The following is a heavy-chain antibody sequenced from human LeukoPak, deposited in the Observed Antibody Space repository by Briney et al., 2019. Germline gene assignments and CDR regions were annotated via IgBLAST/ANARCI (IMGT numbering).Heavy chain of an antibody. D-gene: IGHD6-19*01. J-gene: IGHJ4*02. CDR1: GYTFTSYG. V-gene: IGHV1-18*01. CDR2: ISAYNGNT. Sequence: ASVKVSCKASGYTFTSYGISWVRQAPGQGLEWMGWISAYNGNTNYAQKLQGRVTMATDTSTSTAYMELRSLRSDDTAVYYCARDRGSLWQQWLCLDYWDQGTLVTVSS. CDR3: ARDRGSLWQQWLCLDY.